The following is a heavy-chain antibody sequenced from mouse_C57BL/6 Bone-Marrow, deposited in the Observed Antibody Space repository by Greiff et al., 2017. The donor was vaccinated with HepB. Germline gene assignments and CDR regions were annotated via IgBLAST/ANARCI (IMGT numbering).Heavy chain of an antibody. CDR2: INPSSGYT. D-gene: IGHD2-4*01. J-gene: IGHJ3*01. Sequence: QVHVKQSGAELARPGASVKMSCKASGYTFTSYTMHWVKQRPGQGLEWIGYINPSSGYTKYNQKFKDKATLTADKSSSTAYMQLSSLTSEDSAVYYCARLCDYVAWFAYWGQGTLVTVSA. CDR3: ARLCDYVAWFAY. V-gene: IGHV1-4*01. CDR1: GYTFTSYT.